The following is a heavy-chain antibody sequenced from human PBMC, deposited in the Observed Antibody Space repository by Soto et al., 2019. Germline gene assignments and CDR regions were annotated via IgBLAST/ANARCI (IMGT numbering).Heavy chain of an antibody. CDR2: ISGSGGST. CDR1: GFTFSSYA. Sequence: EVQLLESGGGLVQPGGSLRLSCAASGFTFSSYAMSWLRHAPGKGLEWVSAISGSGGSTYYADSVKGRFTISRDNSKNTLYLQMNSLRAEDTAVYYCATDLGFRYGYSVGYWGQGSLVTVSS. CDR3: ATDLGFRYGYSVGY. J-gene: IGHJ4*02. V-gene: IGHV3-23*01. D-gene: IGHD5-18*01.